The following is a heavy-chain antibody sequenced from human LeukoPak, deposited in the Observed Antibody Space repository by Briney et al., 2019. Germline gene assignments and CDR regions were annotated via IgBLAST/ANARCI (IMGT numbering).Heavy chain of an antibody. CDR1: GYTFTNFG. V-gene: IGHV1-18*01. J-gene: IGHJ5*02. CDR3: ARDRGWYCSSTSCYKFDP. Sequence: GASVKVSCKTSGYTFTNFGISWVRQAPGQGLEWMGWISAYNGNTNYAQKLQGRVTMTTDTSTSTAYMELRSLRSDDTAVYYCARDRGWYCSSTSCYKFDPRGQGTLVTVSS. CDR2: ISAYNGNT. D-gene: IGHD2-2*02.